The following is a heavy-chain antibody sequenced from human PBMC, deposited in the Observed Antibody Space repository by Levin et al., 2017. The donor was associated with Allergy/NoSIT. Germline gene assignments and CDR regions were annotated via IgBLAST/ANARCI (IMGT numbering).Heavy chain of an antibody. CDR1: GGSISSSSYY. CDR3: ARLSVGYYFDY. J-gene: IGHJ4*02. Sequence: PSETLSLTCTVSGGSISSSSYYWGWIRQPPGKGLEWIGSIYYSGSTYYNPSLKSRVTISVDTSKNQFSLKLSSVTAADTAVYYCARLSVGYYFDYWGQGTLVTVSS. D-gene: IGHD3-10*01. CDR2: IYYSGST. V-gene: IGHV4-39*01.